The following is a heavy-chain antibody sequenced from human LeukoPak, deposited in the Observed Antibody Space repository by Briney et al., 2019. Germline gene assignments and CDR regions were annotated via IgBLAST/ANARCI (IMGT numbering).Heavy chain of an antibody. D-gene: IGHD6-13*01. V-gene: IGHV4-59*01. Sequence: PSETLSLTCTVSGGSISNYYWNWIRQPPGKGLEWIGYIYYTGKTNYNTSLKSRVTISVDTSKNQFSLKLSSVTAADTAVYYCARGGSSWLLDYWGQGTLVTVSS. CDR1: GGSISNYY. CDR2: IYYTGKT. CDR3: ARGGSSWLLDY. J-gene: IGHJ4*02.